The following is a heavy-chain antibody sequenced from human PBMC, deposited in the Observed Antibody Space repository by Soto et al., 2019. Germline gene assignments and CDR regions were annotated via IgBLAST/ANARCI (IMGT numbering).Heavy chain of an antibody. Sequence: QLQLLESGPGLVKPSETLSLTCSVSGGSISTSRSYWAWIRQPPGKGLEWLANIFYSGSTFYNPSLSSEVSVSVDTLKLEVSTTLGSVTDADTAVYYCARQPTTGDTDLWFDPWGQGTLVTVSS. D-gene: IGHD2-21*01. V-gene: IGHV4-39*01. CDR2: IFYSGST. CDR3: ARQPTTGDTDLWFDP. J-gene: IGHJ5*02. CDR1: GGSISTSRSY.